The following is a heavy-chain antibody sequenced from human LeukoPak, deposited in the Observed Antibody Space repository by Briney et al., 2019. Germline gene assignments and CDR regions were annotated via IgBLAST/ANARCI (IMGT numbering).Heavy chain of an antibody. Sequence: PGGSLRLSCAVSGFTFSRYWMNWVRQAPGKGLEWVANIKEDGSEKYYVDSVKGRFTISRDNAKKSVYLQMNSMRAEDTAVYYCARGPQWLVTYYFDYWGQGTLVTVSS. CDR1: GFTFSRYW. D-gene: IGHD6-19*01. V-gene: IGHV3-7*01. CDR3: ARGPQWLVTYYFDY. J-gene: IGHJ4*02. CDR2: IKEDGSEK.